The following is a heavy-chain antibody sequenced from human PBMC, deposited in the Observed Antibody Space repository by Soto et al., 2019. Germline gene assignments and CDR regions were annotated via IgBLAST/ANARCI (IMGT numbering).Heavy chain of an antibody. CDR3: ARDRYYDYIWGSYTV. V-gene: IGHV3-66*01. CDR1: GFTVSSNY. Sequence: GGSLRLSCVASGFTVSSNYMSWVRQAPGKGLEWVSVIYSGGSTYYADSVKGRFTISRDNSKNTLYLQMNSLRAEDTAVYYCARDRYYDYIWGSYTVWGQGTLVTVSS. J-gene: IGHJ4*02. D-gene: IGHD3-16*01. CDR2: IYSGGST.